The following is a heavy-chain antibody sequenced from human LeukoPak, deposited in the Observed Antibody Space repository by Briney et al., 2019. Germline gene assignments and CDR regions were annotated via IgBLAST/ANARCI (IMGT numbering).Heavy chain of an antibody. Sequence: SQTLSLTCTVSGGSISSGGYYWSWIRQHPGKGLEWIGYTYYSGSTYYNPSLKSRVTISVDTSKNQFSLKLSSVTAADTAVYYCASGTKEMATISNYYYYMDVWGKGTTVTVSS. J-gene: IGHJ6*03. D-gene: IGHD5-24*01. CDR2: TYYSGST. CDR3: ASGTKEMATISNYYYYMDV. V-gene: IGHV4-31*03. CDR1: GGSISSGGYY.